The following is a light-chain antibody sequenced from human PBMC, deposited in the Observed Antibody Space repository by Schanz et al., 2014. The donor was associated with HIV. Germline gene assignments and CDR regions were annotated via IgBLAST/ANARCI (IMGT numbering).Light chain of an antibody. CDR1: QSVSSSY. CDR2: DAS. J-gene: IGKJ1*01. CDR3: QQYYNWPPWT. V-gene: IGKV3-15*01. Sequence: EIVLTQSPGTLSLSPGERATLSCRASQSVSSSYLAWYQQKPGQAPRLLIYDASTRATGIPARFSGSGSGTEFTLTISSLQSEDFAIYYCQQYYNWPPWTFGQGTKVEIK.